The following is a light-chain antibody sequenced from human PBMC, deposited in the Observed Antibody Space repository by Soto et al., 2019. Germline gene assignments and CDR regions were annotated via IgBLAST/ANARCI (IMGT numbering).Light chain of an antibody. CDR2: EVS. J-gene: IGLJ1*01. V-gene: IGLV2-14*01. CDR1: SSDVGGYNY. Sequence: QSVLTQPASVSGSPGQSITISCTGTSSDVGGYNYVSWYQQHPGKAPKLMIYEVSNRPSRVSNRFSGSKSGNTASLTISGLQAEDEADYYCASLTTTNFVFGSGTKLTVL. CDR3: ASLTTTNFV.